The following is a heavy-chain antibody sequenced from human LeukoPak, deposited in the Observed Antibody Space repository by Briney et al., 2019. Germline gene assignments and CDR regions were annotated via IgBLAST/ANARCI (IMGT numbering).Heavy chain of an antibody. D-gene: IGHD6-19*01. CDR2: IQYDGSKK. J-gene: IGHJ4*02. Sequence: GGSLRLSCVASGFTFSSNGMHWVRQAPGKGLEWVTFIQYDGSKKYYADSVKGRFTISRDNAKNTVYLQMNSLRAEDTAVYYCARNGASSGRPYHFDYWGQGTLVTVSS. CDR3: ARNGASSGRPYHFDY. CDR1: GFTFSSNG. V-gene: IGHV3-30*02.